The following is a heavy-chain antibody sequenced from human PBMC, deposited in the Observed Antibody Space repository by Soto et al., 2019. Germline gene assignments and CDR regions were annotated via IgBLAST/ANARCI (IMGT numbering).Heavy chain of an antibody. J-gene: IGHJ2*01. V-gene: IGHV3-23*04. CDR1: GIIFSNYA. Sequence: QLVESGGGLVQPGGSLRLSCAASGIIFSNYAMSWVRQAPGKGLEWVSSINSSGGSTHYADSVKGRFTISRDNSKNTLFLQMNSLRVEDPAVYYCAKDLRGYLWGRGTLVTVSS. CDR3: AKDLRGYL. CDR2: INSSGGST.